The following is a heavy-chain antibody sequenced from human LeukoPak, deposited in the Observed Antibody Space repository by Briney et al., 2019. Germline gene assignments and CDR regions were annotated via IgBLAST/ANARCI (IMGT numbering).Heavy chain of an antibody. CDR3: ARHVSGNSPYYYMDV. CDR1: GYSFTSYW. Sequence: GESLKISCKGSGYSFTSYWIGWVRQVPGKGLEWMGIIYPGDSDTRYSPSFQGQVTISADKSISTAYLQWSSLKASDTAMYYCARHVSGNSPYYYMDVWGKGTTVTVSS. CDR2: IYPGDSDT. J-gene: IGHJ6*03. D-gene: IGHD4-23*01. V-gene: IGHV5-51*01.